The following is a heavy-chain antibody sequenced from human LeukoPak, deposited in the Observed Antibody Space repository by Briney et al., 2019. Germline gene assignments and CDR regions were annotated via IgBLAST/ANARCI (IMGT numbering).Heavy chain of an antibody. J-gene: IGHJ4*02. Sequence: ASVNVSCKASGYTFTDYYIHWLRQAPGQGLEWMGWINPKNGDTHYAHKFQGRVTMTKDTSISTAYMELTRLTSDDTAVYYCARDGYNYGYPYLDYWGQGTLVTVSS. V-gene: IGHV1-2*07. CDR2: INPKNGDT. CDR3: ARDGYNYGYPYLDY. D-gene: IGHD5-18*01. CDR1: GYTFTDYY.